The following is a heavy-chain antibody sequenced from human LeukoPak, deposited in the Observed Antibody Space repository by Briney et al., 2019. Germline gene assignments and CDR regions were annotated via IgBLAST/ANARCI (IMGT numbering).Heavy chain of an antibody. CDR3: AKRAPVDY. CDR1: GLTFSSYG. CDR2: ISYDGSNK. J-gene: IGHJ4*02. V-gene: IGHV3-30*18. Sequence: PGGALRLPCAASGLTFSSYGMHWVRQAPGKGLEWVGVISYDGSNKYYADSVKGRFTISRDNSKNTLYLQMNSLRAEDTAVYYCAKRAPVDYWGQGTLVTVSS.